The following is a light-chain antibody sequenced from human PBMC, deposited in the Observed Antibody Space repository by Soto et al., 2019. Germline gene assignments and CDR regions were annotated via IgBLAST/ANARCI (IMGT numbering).Light chain of an antibody. V-gene: IGKV1-5*01. CDR1: QSIGTW. Sequence: DIQMTQSPSTLSASVGDRVTITCQASQSIGTWLAWYQQKPGKAPKLLIYDASSLESGVPSRFSGSGSGTEFTLTISSLQPDDFATYYCQQYNSYWTFGQGTKVDIK. J-gene: IGKJ1*01. CDR3: QQYNSYWT. CDR2: DAS.